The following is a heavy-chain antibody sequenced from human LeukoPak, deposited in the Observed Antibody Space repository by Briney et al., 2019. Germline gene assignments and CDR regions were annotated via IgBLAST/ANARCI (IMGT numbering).Heavy chain of an antibody. Sequence: GGSLRLSCAASGFTFSDFWMNWVRQAPGKGLEWVANIKQDGSEKYYVDSVKGRFTISRDNAKNSLYLQMNSLRAEDTAVYYCARAPEYYDFWSALFDYWGQGTLVTVSS. D-gene: IGHD3-3*01. J-gene: IGHJ4*02. CDR1: GFTFSDFW. CDR3: ARAPEYYDFWSALFDY. V-gene: IGHV3-7*01. CDR2: IKQDGSEK.